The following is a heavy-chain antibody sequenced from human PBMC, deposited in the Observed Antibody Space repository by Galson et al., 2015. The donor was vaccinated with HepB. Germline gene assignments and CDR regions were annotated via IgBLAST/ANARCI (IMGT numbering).Heavy chain of an antibody. D-gene: IGHD5-18*01. CDR3: ARGGYSYGSLNDY. Sequence: SLRLSCAASGFTFSSYSMNWVRQAPGKGLEWVSSISSSSRYIYYADSVKGRFTISRDNAKNSLYLQMNSLRAEDTAVYYCARGGYSYGSLNDYWGQGTLVTVSS. J-gene: IGHJ4*02. CDR1: GFTFSSYS. V-gene: IGHV3-21*01. CDR2: ISSSSRYI.